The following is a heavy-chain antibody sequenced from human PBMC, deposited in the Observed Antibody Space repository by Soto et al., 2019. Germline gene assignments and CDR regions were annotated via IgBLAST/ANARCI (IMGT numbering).Heavy chain of an antibody. J-gene: IGHJ6*01. D-gene: IGHD6-6*01. V-gene: IGHV3-21*01. Sequence: EVQLVESGGGLVKPGGSLRLSCAASGFTFSSYSMHWVRQAPGKGLEWVSSISSSSFSINYADSVKGRFSISRDNAQNSLHLQMNNLRAEDTAVYYCARNESSNIYGMDVWGQGTTVTVSS. CDR1: GFTFSSYS. CDR3: ARNESSNIYGMDV. CDR2: ISSSSFSI.